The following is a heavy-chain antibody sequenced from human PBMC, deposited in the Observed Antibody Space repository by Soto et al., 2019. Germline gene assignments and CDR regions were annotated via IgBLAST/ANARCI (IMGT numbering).Heavy chain of an antibody. J-gene: IGHJ4*02. CDR1: GFTFSNYA. D-gene: IGHD6-13*01. V-gene: IGHV3-23*01. Sequence: EVQLLESGGGLVQPGGSLRLSCAASGFTFSNYAMTWFRQAPGKGLEWVSVITGSGGGTYFVDSLKGRFTISRDNSKNTVYLQMNSLRAEDTAVYYCAKRPLTAAGFDYWGQGTLVTVSS. CDR2: ITGSGGGT. CDR3: AKRPLTAAGFDY.